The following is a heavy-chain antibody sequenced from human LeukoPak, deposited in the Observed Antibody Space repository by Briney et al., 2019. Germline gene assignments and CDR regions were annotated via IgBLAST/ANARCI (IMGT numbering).Heavy chain of an antibody. CDR1: GFTFSNAW. CDR3: TTGATRLLLEY. Sequence: GGSLRLSCAGSGFTFSNAWMNWVRQAPGKGLEWVGRIKSKTDGGTTEYAAPVKGRFTISRDDSKNTLYLQMNSLKTEDTAVYYCTTGATRLLLEYWGQGTLATVSS. J-gene: IGHJ4*02. V-gene: IGHV3-15*01. CDR2: IKSKTDGGTT. D-gene: IGHD2/OR15-2a*01.